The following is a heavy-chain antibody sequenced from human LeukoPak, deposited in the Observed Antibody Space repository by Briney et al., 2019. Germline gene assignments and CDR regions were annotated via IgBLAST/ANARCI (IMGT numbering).Heavy chain of an antibody. V-gene: IGHV3-21*01. CDR2: ISSSSSYM. CDR1: GFTFSSYS. Sequence: PGGSLRLSCAASGFTFSSYSMNWVRQAPGQGLEWVSSISSSSSYMYYADSVKGRFTISRDNAKNSLYLQMNSLRAEDTAVYYCASVYTGLSYGLPNWFDPWGQGTLVTVSS. J-gene: IGHJ5*02. CDR3: ASVYTGLSYGLPNWFDP. D-gene: IGHD3-16*01.